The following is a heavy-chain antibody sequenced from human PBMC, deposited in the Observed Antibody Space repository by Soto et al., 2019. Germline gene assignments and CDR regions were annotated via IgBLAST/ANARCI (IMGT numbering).Heavy chain of an antibody. CDR2: IYYSGST. Sequence: QVQLQQSGPGLVKPSETLSLTCNVSGDSFSSYYWSWIRQPPGKGLEWIGYIYYSGSTNYNPSLKSRVTISLDTSKNQFSVNMTSVNAADTAVYYCAIEMLGAFAFWGHGTLVTVSS. J-gene: IGHJ4*01. CDR3: AIEMLGAFAF. CDR1: GDSFSSYY. V-gene: IGHV4-59*01. D-gene: IGHD3-16*01.